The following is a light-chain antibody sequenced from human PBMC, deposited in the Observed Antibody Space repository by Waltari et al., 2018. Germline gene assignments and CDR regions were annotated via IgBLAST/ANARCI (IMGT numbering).Light chain of an antibody. J-gene: IGLJ3*02. CDR2: RNY. CDR1: SPNIGNNY. Sequence: QSVLTQPPSASGTPGQRVTMSCSGSSPNIGNNYVYWYQQLQGTAPKLLIYRNYQRPSGVPDRFSGSKSGTSASLAISGLRSEDEADYYCGGWDDSLNGWVFGGGTKLTVL. CDR3: GGWDDSLNGWV. V-gene: IGLV1-47*01.